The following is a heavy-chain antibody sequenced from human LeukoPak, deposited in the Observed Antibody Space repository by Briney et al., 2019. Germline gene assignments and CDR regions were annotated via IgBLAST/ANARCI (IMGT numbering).Heavy chain of an antibody. J-gene: IGHJ4*02. CDR2: ISGSASST. D-gene: IGHD3-22*01. CDR3: ARAGMDGRGYYQGFDY. CDR1: GFTVSSNY. V-gene: IGHV3-53*01. Sequence: GGSLRLSCAASGFTVSSNYMSWVRQAPGKGLEWVSVISGSASSTYHADSVKGRFTISRDNARNSLFLQMNSLRAEDTALYYCARAGMDGRGYYQGFDYWGQGTLVTVSS.